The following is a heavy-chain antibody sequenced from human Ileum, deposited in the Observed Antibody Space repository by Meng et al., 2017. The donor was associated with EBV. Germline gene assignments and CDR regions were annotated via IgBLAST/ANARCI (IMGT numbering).Heavy chain of an antibody. CDR1: GFTFSSYG. Sequence: LVEAGGGVVQPGRALGISCAASGFTFSSYGMHWVRQAPGKGLEWVAVIWYDGSDKYYADSVKGRFTISRDNSKNTLYLQMNSLRAEDTAVYYCARDALELRGFDPWGQGTLVTVSS. CDR2: IWYDGSDK. D-gene: IGHD1-7*01. J-gene: IGHJ5*02. V-gene: IGHV3-33*01. CDR3: ARDALELRGFDP.